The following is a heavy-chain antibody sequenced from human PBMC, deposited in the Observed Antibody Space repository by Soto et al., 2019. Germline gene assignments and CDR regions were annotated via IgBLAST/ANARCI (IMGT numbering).Heavy chain of an antibody. D-gene: IGHD6-13*01. V-gene: IGHV1-24*01. Sequence: ASVTVSCKVSGYTLTELSMHWVRQAPGKGLEWMGGFDPEDGETIYAQKFQGRVTMTEDTSTDTAYMELSSLRSEDTAVYYCATSPFAASWYAAGYYFDYWGQGTLVTVSS. CDR2: FDPEDGET. CDR1: GYTLTELS. J-gene: IGHJ4*02. CDR3: ATSPFAASWYAAGYYFDY.